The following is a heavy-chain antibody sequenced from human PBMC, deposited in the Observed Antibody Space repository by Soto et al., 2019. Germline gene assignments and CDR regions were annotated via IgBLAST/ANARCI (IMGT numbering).Heavy chain of an antibody. CDR3: ARGGYYDSSGYYHPWGSDY. D-gene: IGHD3-22*01. CDR1: GYTFTSYG. CDR2: ISAYNGNT. V-gene: IGHV1-18*04. J-gene: IGHJ4*02. Sequence: ASVKVSCKASGYTFTSYGISWVRQAPGQGLEWMGWISAYNGNTNYAQKLQGRVTMTTDTSTSTAYMELRSLGSDDTAVYYCARGGYYDSSGYYHPWGSDYWGQGTLVTVSS.